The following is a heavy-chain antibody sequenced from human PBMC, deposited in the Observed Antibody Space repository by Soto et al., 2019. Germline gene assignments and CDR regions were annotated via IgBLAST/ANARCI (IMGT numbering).Heavy chain of an antibody. V-gene: IGHV1-69*01. CDR3: ASLSAYCGGDCYGSY. CDR1: GGTFSSYA. CDR2: IIPIFGTA. D-gene: IGHD2-21*02. Sequence: QVQLVQSGAEVKKPGSSVKVSCKASGGTFSSYAISWVRQARGQGLEWMGGIIPIFGTANYAQKFQGRVTFTADESTSTAYMELSSLRSEDTAVYYCASLSAYCGGDCYGSYWGQGTLVTVSS. J-gene: IGHJ4*02.